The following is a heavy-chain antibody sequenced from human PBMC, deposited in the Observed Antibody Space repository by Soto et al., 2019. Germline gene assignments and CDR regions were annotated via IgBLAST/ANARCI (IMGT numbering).Heavy chain of an antibody. Sequence: QVHLVQSEAEVKNPGSSVKVSCKASGGTCSSYTVSWVRQAPGQGLEWVGGIIPIFNTTYYAQKFHGRVTILADKSTSTAYMDLSNLRSEDTAVYYCARSLGRGWTPYWGQGTLVTVSS. CDR3: ARSLGRGWTPY. V-gene: IGHV1-69*06. D-gene: IGHD6-19*01. CDR1: GGTCSSYT. J-gene: IGHJ4*02. CDR2: IIPIFNTT.